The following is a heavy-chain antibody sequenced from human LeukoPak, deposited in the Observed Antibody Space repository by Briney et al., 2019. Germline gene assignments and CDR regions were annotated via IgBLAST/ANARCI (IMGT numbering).Heavy chain of an antibody. CDR1: GYTFSIYG. CDR2: ISAYNGNT. D-gene: IGHD3-10*01. V-gene: IGHV1-18*01. CDR3: ARDSPDRSGTYYNDSPDH. J-gene: IGHJ4*02. Sequence: ASVKVSCKASGYTFSIYGISWVRQAPGQGLEWMGWISAYNGNTNYRQKLQGRVTMTTDASTSTAYMDLRSLRSDDTAIYYCARDSPDRSGTYYNDSPDHWGQGTLVTVSS.